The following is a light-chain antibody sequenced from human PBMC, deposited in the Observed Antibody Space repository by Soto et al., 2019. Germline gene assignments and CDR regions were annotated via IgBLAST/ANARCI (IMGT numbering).Light chain of an antibody. Sequence: DIQMTQSPSTLSASVVDRVTITCRASQSISRWLAWYQQKPGKAPKLLIYDACGLESGVPSRFSGSGSGTEFTLTISSLQPDDFATYYCQQYNTYSPERTFGQGTKVDIK. CDR1: QSISRW. CDR2: DAC. CDR3: QQYNTYSPERT. J-gene: IGKJ1*01. V-gene: IGKV1-5*01.